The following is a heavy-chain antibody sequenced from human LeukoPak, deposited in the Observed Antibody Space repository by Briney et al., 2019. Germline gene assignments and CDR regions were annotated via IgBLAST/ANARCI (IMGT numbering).Heavy chain of an antibody. D-gene: IGHD1-26*01. J-gene: IGHJ4*02. CDR3: ARDPIVGATYDY. CDR1: GFTFSSYA. CDR2: ISSSGSTI. Sequence: GGSLRLSCAASGFTFSSYAMSWVRQAPGKGLEWVSYISSSGSTIYYADSVKGRFTISRDNAKNSLYLQMNSLRAEDTAVYYCARDPIVGATYDYWGQGTLVTVSS. V-gene: IGHV3-48*04.